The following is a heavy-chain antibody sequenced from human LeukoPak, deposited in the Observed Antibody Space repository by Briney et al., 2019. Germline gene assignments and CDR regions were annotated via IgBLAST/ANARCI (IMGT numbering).Heavy chain of an antibody. CDR1: GFTFNSYA. Sequence: GGSLRLSCAASGFTFNSYAMHWVRQAPGKGLEYVSAISSNGGSTYYANSVKGRFTISRDNSKNTLFLQMGSLRAEDMAMYYCARLYCSSTSCLLDYWAREPGHRLL. J-gene: IGHJ4*02. CDR3: ARLYCSSTSCLLDY. D-gene: IGHD2-2*01. CDR2: ISSNGGST. V-gene: IGHV3-64*01.